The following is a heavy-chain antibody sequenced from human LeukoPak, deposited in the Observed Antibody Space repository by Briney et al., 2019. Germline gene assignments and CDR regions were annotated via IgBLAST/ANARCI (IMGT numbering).Heavy chain of an antibody. Sequence: GRSLRLSCAASGFTFSSYGMHWVRQAPGKGLEWVAVISYDGSNKYYADPVKGRFAISRDSTTNTVYLQMNSLTPEDTAIYYCARDQGLGRTIFGGITPPRYYYGMDVWGQGTTVTV. V-gene: IGHV3-30*03. J-gene: IGHJ6*02. CDR3: ARDQGLGRTIFGGITPPRYYYGMDV. D-gene: IGHD3-3*01. CDR1: GFTFSSYG. CDR2: ISYDGSNK.